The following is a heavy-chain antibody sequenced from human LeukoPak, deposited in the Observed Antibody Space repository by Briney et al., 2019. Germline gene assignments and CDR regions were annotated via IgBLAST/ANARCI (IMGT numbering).Heavy chain of an antibody. V-gene: IGHV1-2*02. CDR1: GYTFTGYY. CDR3: ARRPDIVVVPAALAGDMDV. D-gene: IGHD2-2*01. Sequence: GASVKVSCKASGYTFTGYYMHWVRQAPGQGLEWMGWINPDSGGTNYAQKFQGRVTMTRDTSISTAYMELSRLRSDDTAVYYCARRPDIVVVPAALAGDMDVWGKGTTVTVSS. CDR2: INPDSGGT. J-gene: IGHJ6*03.